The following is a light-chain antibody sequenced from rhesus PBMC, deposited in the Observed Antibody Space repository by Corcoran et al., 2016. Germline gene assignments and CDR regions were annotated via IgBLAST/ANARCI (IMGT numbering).Light chain of an antibody. Sequence: DIQMTQSPSSLSASVGDTVTITCRASQSISSWLDWYQQKPGKAPNLLIYKASSLQSGVPSRFSGSGSGTDFTLTISSLQTEDFATYYCLQYNNSPLTFGGGTKVELK. CDR3: LQYNNSPLT. CDR1: QSISSW. CDR2: KAS. J-gene: IGKJ4*01. V-gene: IGKV1-22*01.